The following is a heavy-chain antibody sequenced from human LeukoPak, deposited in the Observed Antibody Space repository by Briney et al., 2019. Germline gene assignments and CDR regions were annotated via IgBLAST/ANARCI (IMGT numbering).Heavy chain of an antibody. D-gene: IGHD1-26*01. CDR2: IYYSGST. Sequence: PSETLSLTCTVSGGSISSYYWSWIRQPPGKGLEWIGYIYYSGSTNYNPSLKSRVTISVDTSKNQFSLKLSSVTAADTAVYYCARVLAYSGSYPDAFDIWGQGTMVTVSS. CDR1: GGSISSYY. J-gene: IGHJ3*02. V-gene: IGHV4-59*01. CDR3: ARVLAYSGSYPDAFDI.